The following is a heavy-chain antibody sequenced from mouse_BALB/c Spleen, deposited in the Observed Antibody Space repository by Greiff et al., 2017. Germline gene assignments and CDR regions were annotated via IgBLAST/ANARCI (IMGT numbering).Heavy chain of an antibody. V-gene: IGHV2-9*02. Sequence: VQLQESGPGLVAPSQSLSITCTVSGFSLTSYGVHWVRQPPGKGLEWLGVIWAGGSTNYNSALMSRLSISKDNSKSQVFLKMNSLQTDDTAMYYCAREGDYDGYYYFDYWGQGTTLTVSS. CDR2: IWAGGST. J-gene: IGHJ2*01. CDR1: GFSLTSYG. D-gene: IGHD2-3*01. CDR3: AREGDYDGYYYFDY.